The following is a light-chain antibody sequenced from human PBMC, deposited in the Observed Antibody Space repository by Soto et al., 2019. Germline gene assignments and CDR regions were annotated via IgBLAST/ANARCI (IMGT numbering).Light chain of an antibody. CDR1: SGSIASNY. V-gene: IGLV6-57*01. CDR3: QSYDSSNVV. CDR2: EDS. J-gene: IGLJ2*01. Sequence: NFMLTQPHSVSASPGKTITISCTRSSGSIASNYVLWYQQRPVSSPTTVIYEDSQRPSGVPDRFSGSIDSSSNSASLTISGLKTEDEADYYCQSYDSSNVVFGGGTKLTVL.